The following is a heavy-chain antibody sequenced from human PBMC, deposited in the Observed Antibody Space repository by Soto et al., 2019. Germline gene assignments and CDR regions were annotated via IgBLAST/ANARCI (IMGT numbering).Heavy chain of an antibody. J-gene: IGHJ3*01. V-gene: IGHV4-59*01. CDR1: GDSISSYY. Sequence: QVQLQESGPGLVKPSETLSLTCSVSGDSISSYYWNWVRQSAGKGLEWIGHIHYTGSNDYNPSLKSRVTMSVYTSKKHCSLNLASVTAADTALYFCAKWDTTMNAFDVWGQGTMVPVSS. D-gene: IGHD5-18*01. CDR3: AKWDTTMNAFDV. CDR2: IHYTGSN.